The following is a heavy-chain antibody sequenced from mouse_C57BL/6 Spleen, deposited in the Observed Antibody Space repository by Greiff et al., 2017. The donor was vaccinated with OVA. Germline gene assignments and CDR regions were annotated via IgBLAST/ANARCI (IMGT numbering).Heavy chain of an antibody. Sequence: EVELMESGGGLVQPGGSLKLSCAASGFTFSDYGMAWVRQAPRKGPEWVAFISNLAYSIYYADTVTGRFTISRENAKNTLYLEMSSLRSEDTAMYYCARSLKFITTVVATGDYAMDYWGQGTSVTVSS. CDR3: ARSLKFITTVVATGDYAMDY. V-gene: IGHV5-15*01. J-gene: IGHJ4*01. CDR2: ISNLAYSI. CDR1: GFTFSDYG. D-gene: IGHD1-1*01.